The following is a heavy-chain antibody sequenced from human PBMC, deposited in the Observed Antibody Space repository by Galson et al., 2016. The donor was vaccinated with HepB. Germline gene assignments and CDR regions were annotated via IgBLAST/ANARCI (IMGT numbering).Heavy chain of an antibody. J-gene: IGHJ4*02. V-gene: IGHV3-33*01. Sequence: SLRLSCAAAGFNLGSFGMNWVRQTPGKEPEWLAVIWYNGRNKYYADSVRGRFTISRDTSTNMVYLQMNSLRVEDTAMYYCARDLGGCNGFGCSYYFDYWGQGTLVTVSS. D-gene: IGHD2/OR15-2a*01. CDR2: IWYNGRNK. CDR3: ARDLGGCNGFGCSYYFDY. CDR1: GFNLGSFG.